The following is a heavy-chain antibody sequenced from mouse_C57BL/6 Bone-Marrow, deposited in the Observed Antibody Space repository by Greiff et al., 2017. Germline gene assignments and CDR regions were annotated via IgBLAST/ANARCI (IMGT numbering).Heavy chain of an antibody. D-gene: IGHD2-4*01. Sequence: EVQLQQSGTVLARPGASVKMSCKPSGYTFTSYWMHWVKQRPGQGLEWIGAIYPGNSDTSYNQTFKGKAKLTAVTSASTAYMELSSLTNEDYAVYYCTRFPLEYYYDWLDYWGQGTRVTVAA. J-gene: IGHJ3*01. CDR3: TRFPLEYYYDWLDY. CDR2: IYPGNSDT. V-gene: IGHV1-5*01. CDR1: GYTFTSYW.